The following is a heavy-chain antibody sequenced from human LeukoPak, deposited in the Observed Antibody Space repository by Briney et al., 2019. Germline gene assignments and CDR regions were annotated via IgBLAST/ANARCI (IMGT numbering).Heavy chain of an antibody. Sequence: ASVKVSCKASGYTFTSYGISWVRQTPGQGLEWMGWINSNNGATTYAQKFQGRVTLTRDTSTSTAYMDLGRLRSDDTAVYYCARQSGSGTFYYFDYWGQGSLVTVSS. V-gene: IGHV1-2*02. CDR1: GYTFTSYG. D-gene: IGHD3-10*01. CDR3: ARQSGSGTFYYFDY. J-gene: IGHJ4*02. CDR2: INSNNGAT.